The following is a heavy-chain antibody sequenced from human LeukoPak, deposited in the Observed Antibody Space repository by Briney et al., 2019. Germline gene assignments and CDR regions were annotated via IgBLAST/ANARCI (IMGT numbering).Heavy chain of an antibody. CDR3: ASRGYSGYDSLPLR. V-gene: IGHV3-30*03. CDR1: GFTFSSYG. Sequence: PGGSLRLSCAASGFTFSSYGMHWVRQAPGKGLEWVAVISYDGSNKYYADSVKGRFTISRDNSKNTLYLQMNSLRAEDTAVYYCASRGYSGYDSLPLRWGQGTLVTVSS. D-gene: IGHD5-12*01. J-gene: IGHJ4*02. CDR2: ISYDGSNK.